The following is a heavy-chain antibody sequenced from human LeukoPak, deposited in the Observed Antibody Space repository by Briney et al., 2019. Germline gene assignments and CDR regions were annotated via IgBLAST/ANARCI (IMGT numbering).Heavy chain of an antibody. V-gene: IGHV6-1*01. D-gene: IGHD2-15*01. CDR1: GDSVSSNSAA. Sequence: QTLSLTCAISGDSVSSNSAAWNWIRQSPSRGLEWLGRTYYRSKWYNDYAVSVKSRITINPDTSKNQFSLQLNSVTPEDTAVYYCAREIVVVVVAARRDAFDIWGQGTMVTVSS. J-gene: IGHJ3*02. CDR3: AREIVVVVVAARRDAFDI. CDR2: TYYRSKWYN.